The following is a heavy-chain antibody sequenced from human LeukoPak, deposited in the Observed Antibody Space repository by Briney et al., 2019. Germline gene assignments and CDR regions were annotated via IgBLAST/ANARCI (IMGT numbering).Heavy chain of an antibody. Sequence: PGGSLRLSCAATGFTFSSYAMSWVRQAPGHGLAWVSPISGSGGSTYYADSVKGRFTISRDNSKNTLYLQMNSLRAEDTAVYYCAKAVGYCSGGSCYHLIDYWGQGTLVTVSS. D-gene: IGHD2-15*01. V-gene: IGHV3-23*01. J-gene: IGHJ4*02. CDR2: ISGSGGST. CDR1: GFTFSSYA. CDR3: AKAVGYCSGGSCYHLIDY.